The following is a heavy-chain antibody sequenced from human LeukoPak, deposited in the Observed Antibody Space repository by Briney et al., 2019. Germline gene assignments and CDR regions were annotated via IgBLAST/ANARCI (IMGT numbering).Heavy chain of an antibody. CDR3: ARAKLVGYYYGMDV. D-gene: IGHD2-2*01. J-gene: IGHJ6*02. V-gene: IGHV4-61*01. CDR1: GGSVSSGSYY. CDR2: IYYSGST. Sequence: SETLSLTCTVSGGSVSSGSYYWSWIRQPPGKGLEWIGYIYYSGSTNYNPSLKIRVTISVDTSKNQFSLKLSSATAADTAMYYCARAKLVGYYYGMDVWGQGTTVTVSS.